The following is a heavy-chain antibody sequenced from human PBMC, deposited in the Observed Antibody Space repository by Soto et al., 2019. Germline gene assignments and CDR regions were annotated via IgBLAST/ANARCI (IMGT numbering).Heavy chain of an antibody. D-gene: IGHD5-18*01. CDR3: AKVDRGYSYGYVFPEGAFAI. J-gene: IGHJ3*02. CDR1: GFTFSSYG. CDR2: ISYDGSNK. Sequence: QVQLVESGGGVVQPGRSLRLSCAASGFTFSSYGMHWVRQAPGKGLEWVAVISYDGSNKYYADSVKGRFTISRDNSKNTLYLQMNSLRAEDTAVYYCAKVDRGYSYGYVFPEGAFAIWGQGTMVTVSS. V-gene: IGHV3-30*18.